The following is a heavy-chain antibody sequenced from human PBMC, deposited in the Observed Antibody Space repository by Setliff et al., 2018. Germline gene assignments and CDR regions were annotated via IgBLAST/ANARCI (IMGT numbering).Heavy chain of an antibody. CDR2: VDWDDDK. Sequence: GSGPTLVNPTQTLTLTCTYSGFSFGISGMRLSWIRQAPGKALEWLARVDWDDDKFYSTSLATRPTISKDTFKNQVILTMTNMDPADTATYFCARDSREYYFDYWGQGILVTVSS. J-gene: IGHJ4*02. CDR1: GFSFGISGMR. V-gene: IGHV2-70*04. CDR3: ARDSREYYFDY. D-gene: IGHD3-22*01.